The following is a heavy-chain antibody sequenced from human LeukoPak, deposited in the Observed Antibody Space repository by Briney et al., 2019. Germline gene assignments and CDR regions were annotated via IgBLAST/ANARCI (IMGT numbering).Heavy chain of an antibody. CDR1: GGSISSGGYY. V-gene: IGHV4-31*03. J-gene: IGHJ3*02. CDR2: IYYSRST. Sequence: SETLSLTCTVSGGSISSGGYYWSWIRQHPRKGLEWIGYIYYSRSTYYNPSLKSRVTISVDTSKNQFSLKLSSVTAADTAVYYCARWAPRGDAFDIWGQGTMVTVSS. CDR3: ARWAPRGDAFDI.